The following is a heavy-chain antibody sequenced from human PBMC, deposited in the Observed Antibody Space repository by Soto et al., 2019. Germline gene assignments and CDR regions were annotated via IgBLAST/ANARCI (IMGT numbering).Heavy chain of an antibody. CDR1: GFTFSTFS. CDR2: ISTSSATI. D-gene: IGHD1-26*01. V-gene: IGHV3-48*02. J-gene: IGHJ4*02. CDR3: ARDGATTGNWDL. Sequence: GGSLRLSCAASGFTFSTFSMNWVRQAPGKGLQWISYISTSSATIHYADSVKGRFTISRDNAKNLLYLQMNSLRDEDTAMYYCARDGATTGNWDLWGKETLVTVPS.